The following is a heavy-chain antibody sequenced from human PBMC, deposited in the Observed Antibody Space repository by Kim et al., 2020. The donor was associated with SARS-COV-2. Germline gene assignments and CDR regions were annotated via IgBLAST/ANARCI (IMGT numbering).Heavy chain of an antibody. J-gene: IGHJ4*02. CDR3: ARDGFADPYYYDSSGYRHFDY. V-gene: IGHV1-69*13. CDR1: GGTFSSYA. CDR2: IIPIFGTA. Sequence: SVKVSCKASGGTFSSYAISWVRQAPGQGLEWMGGIIPIFGTANYAQKFQGRVTITADESTSTAYMELSSLRSEDTAVYYCARDGFADPYYYDSSGYRHFDYWGQGTLVTVSS. D-gene: IGHD3-22*01.